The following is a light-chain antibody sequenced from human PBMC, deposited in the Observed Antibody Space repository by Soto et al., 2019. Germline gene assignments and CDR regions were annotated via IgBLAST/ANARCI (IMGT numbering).Light chain of an antibody. V-gene: IGKV3-11*01. CDR1: QSVSSY. CDR2: DAS. CDR3: QPRRNWWT. Sequence: EIVLTQSPATLSLSPGERATLSCRASQSVSSYLAWYQQKPGQAPRLLIYDASNRATGIPARFSGSGSGTDFTLPICSLEPEDFAVYSCQPRRNWWTSGQGTK. J-gene: IGKJ1*01.